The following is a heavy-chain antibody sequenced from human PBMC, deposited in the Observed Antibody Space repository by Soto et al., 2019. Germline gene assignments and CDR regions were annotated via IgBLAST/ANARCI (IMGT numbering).Heavy chain of an antibody. Sequence: LRLPRAAAGCTFSNLGVRRISKAKGKGLEWIGRIKTNSDGGTIDYAAPVKGRFTISRDDSNNTLYLQMNSLKTEDTATYYCTPLALKYNSDWYPLYDWGQGTLVTVSS. CDR3: TPLALKYNSDWYPLYD. CDR1: GCTFSNLG. J-gene: IGHJ4*02. D-gene: IGHD6-19*01. V-gene: IGHV3-15*01. CDR2: IKTNSDGGTI.